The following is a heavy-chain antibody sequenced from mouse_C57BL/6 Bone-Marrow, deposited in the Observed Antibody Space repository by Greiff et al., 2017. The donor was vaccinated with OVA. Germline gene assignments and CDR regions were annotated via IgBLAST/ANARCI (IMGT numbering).Heavy chain of an antibody. Sequence: EVQGVESGGDLVKPGGSLKLSCAASGFTFSSYGMSWVRQTPDKRLEWVATISSGGSYTYYPDSVKGRFTISRDNAKNTLYLQMSSLKSEDTAMYYCARHGGSSYEDCDYWGQGTTLTVSS. V-gene: IGHV5-6*01. CDR2: ISSGGSYT. CDR1: GFTFSSYG. CDR3: ARHGGSSYEDCDY. D-gene: IGHD1-1*01. J-gene: IGHJ2*01.